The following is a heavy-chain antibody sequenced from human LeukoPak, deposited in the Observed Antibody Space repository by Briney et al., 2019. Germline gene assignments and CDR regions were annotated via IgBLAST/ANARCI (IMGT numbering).Heavy chain of an antibody. Sequence: GGSLRLSCVVSGFSVSSNYMSWVRQAPGKGREWVSVIYSGGSTSYADSVKGRFTISRDNSKNTLYLQMNRLRAEVTALYYCASFGPWFGDGPRLIYIWGQGTKGTAS. CDR1: GFSVSSNY. J-gene: IGHJ3*02. CDR2: IYSGGST. D-gene: IGHD3-10*01. V-gene: IGHV3-53*01. CDR3: ASFGPWFGDGPRLIYI.